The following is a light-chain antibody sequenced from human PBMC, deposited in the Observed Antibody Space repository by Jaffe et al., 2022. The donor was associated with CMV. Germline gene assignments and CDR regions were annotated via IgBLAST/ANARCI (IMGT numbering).Light chain of an antibody. V-gene: IGKV1-5*03. CDR2: KAS. J-gene: IGKJ1*01. CDR1: QSIGIA. CDR3: QQYETYPWT. Sequence: DIQMTQSPSALSPSVGDRVTITCRASQSIGIALAWFQQKPGKAPKLLIYKASSLESGVPSRFSGSGSGTEFTLTISSLQPGDFATYYCQQYETYPWTFGQGTKVDI.